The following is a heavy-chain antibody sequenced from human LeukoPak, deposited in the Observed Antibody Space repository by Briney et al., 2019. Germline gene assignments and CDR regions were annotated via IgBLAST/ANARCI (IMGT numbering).Heavy chain of an antibody. Sequence: GGSLRLSCAASGFTFSSYGMHWVRQAPGKGLEWVAFIRYDGSNKYYADSVKGRFTISRDNSKNTLYLQMNSLRAEDTAVYYCAKDRGASTVEAPPLDWGQGTLVTVSS. CDR3: AKDRGASTVEAPPLD. D-gene: IGHD4-11*01. CDR2: IRYDGSNK. J-gene: IGHJ4*02. V-gene: IGHV3-30*02. CDR1: GFTFSSYG.